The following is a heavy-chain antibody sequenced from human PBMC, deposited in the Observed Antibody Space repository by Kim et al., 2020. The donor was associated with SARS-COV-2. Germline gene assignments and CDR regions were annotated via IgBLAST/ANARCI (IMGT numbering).Heavy chain of an antibody. D-gene: IGHD3-16*02. V-gene: IGHV3-53*01. Sequence: GGSLRLSCSASGFSVADTYINWVRQAPGVGLEWIAVIYLVGSTYFADSVKGRFTISRDKSTNTVYLEMNSLRVEDTSVYYCARDLRRSSIDYHFGMDVWGPGTTVTVSS. CDR3: ARDLRRSSIDYHFGMDV. J-gene: IGHJ6*02. CDR2: IYLVGST. CDR1: GFSVADTY.